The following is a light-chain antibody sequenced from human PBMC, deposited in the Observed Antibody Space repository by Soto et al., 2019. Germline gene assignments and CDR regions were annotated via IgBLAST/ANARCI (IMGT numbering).Light chain of an antibody. V-gene: IGKV1-39*01. Sequence: QMTQSPSSLSASVGDRVTITCRASQSISSYLNWYQQKPGKAPKLLIYAASSLQSGVPSRFSGTGSGTDFTLTISSLQPEDFATYYCQQSYSTLYTFGQGTKLEIK. CDR2: AAS. CDR1: QSISSY. CDR3: QQSYSTLYT. J-gene: IGKJ2*01.